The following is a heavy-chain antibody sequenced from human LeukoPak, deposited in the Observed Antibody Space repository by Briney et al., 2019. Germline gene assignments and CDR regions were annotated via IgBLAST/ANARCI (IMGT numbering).Heavy chain of an antibody. Sequence: ASVKVSCKASGYTFTGYGISWVRQAPGQGLEWMGWISAYNGNTNYAQKLQGRVTMTTDTSTSTAYMELRSLRSEDTAVYYCARVVTPKYCSSTSCYWKGWFDPWGQGTLVTVSS. CDR1: GYTFTGYG. V-gene: IGHV1-18*01. D-gene: IGHD2-2*01. J-gene: IGHJ5*02. CDR3: ARVVTPKYCSSTSCYWKGWFDP. CDR2: ISAYNGNT.